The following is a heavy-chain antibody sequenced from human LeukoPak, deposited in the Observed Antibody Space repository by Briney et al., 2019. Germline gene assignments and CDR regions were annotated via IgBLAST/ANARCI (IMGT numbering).Heavy chain of an antibody. V-gene: IGHV4-38-2*02. CDR1: GYSISSGYY. D-gene: IGHD4-17*01. Sequence: SETLSLTCAVSGYSISSGYYWGWIRQPPGQGLGWIGSIYHSGSTYYNPSLKSRVTISVDTSKNQFSLKLSSVTAADTAVYYCARDLHDYGIDYWGQGTLVTVSS. J-gene: IGHJ4*02. CDR3: ARDLHDYGIDY. CDR2: IYHSGST.